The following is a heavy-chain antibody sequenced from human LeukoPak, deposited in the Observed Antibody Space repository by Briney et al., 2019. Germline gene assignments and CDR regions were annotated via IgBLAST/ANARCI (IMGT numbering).Heavy chain of an antibody. CDR1: GGSFSGYY. CDR3: ARRPRRWSYYYGSGSKFDP. J-gene: IGHJ5*02. CDR2: INHSGST. V-gene: IGHV4-34*01. D-gene: IGHD3-10*01. Sequence: SETLSLTCAVYGGSFSGYYWSWIRQPPGKGLEWIGEINHSGSTNYNPSLKSRVTISVDTSKNQFSLKLSSVTAADTAVYYCARRPRRWSYYYGSGSKFDPWGQGTLVTVSS.